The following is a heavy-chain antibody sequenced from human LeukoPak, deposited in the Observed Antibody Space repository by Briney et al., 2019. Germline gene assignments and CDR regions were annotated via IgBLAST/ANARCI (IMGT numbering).Heavy chain of an antibody. CDR1: DGSISSSSYY. CDR3: ARIRFLEWLIDY. J-gene: IGHJ4*02. D-gene: IGHD3-3*01. CDR2: IYYSGST. Sequence: SETLSLTCTVSDGSISSSSYYWGWIRQPPGKGLEWIGSIYYSGSTYYSPSLKSRVAISVDTSKNQFSLKLSSVTAADTAVYYCARIRFLEWLIDYWGQGTLVTVSS. V-gene: IGHV4-39*07.